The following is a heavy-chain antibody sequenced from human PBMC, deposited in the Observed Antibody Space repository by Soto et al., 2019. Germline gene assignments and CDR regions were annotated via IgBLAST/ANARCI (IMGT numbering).Heavy chain of an antibody. Sequence: GGSLRLSCAASGFTFSSYAMHWVRQAPGKGLDYVSAISSNGGSTYYANSVKGRFTISRDNSKNTLYLQMGSLRAEDMAVYYCALEPQYYDFWSGYPLGMDVWGQGTTVTVSS. CDR1: GFTFSSYA. V-gene: IGHV3-64*01. CDR3: ALEPQYYDFWSGYPLGMDV. J-gene: IGHJ6*02. D-gene: IGHD3-3*01. CDR2: ISSNGGST.